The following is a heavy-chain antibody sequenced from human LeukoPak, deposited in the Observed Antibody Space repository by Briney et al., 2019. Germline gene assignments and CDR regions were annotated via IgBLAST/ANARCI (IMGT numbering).Heavy chain of an antibody. CDR3: ARDLTGDLYTFFDY. V-gene: IGHV1-2*02. Sequence: GASVKVSRKTTGYTLTGYHLHWVRQAPGQGLEWMAWIQSDSGDTNYAQKFQGRVNVTKDKFTRTSYIEVDRLSSDDTAVYYCARDLTGDLYTFFDYWGQGTLVTVSS. D-gene: IGHD3-16*02. CDR2: IQSDSGDT. J-gene: IGHJ4*02. CDR1: GYTLTGYH.